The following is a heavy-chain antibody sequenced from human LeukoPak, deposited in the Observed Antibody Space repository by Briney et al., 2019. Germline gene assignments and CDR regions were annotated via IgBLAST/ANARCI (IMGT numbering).Heavy chain of an antibody. CDR3: ARDPEQLKAFDI. J-gene: IGHJ3*02. Sequence: GGSLRLFCAGSGFTFSKFGMIWVRQAPGKGLEWISYISSSSTTIYYADSVKGRFTISRDNAKNSLYLQMNSLRAEDTAVYYCARDPEQLKAFDIWGQGTMVTVSS. V-gene: IGHV3-48*04. CDR2: ISSSSTTI. D-gene: IGHD6-6*01. CDR1: GFTFSKFG.